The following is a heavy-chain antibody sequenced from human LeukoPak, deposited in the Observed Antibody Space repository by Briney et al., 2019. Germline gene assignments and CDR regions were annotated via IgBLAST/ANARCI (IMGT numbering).Heavy chain of an antibody. Sequence: GGSLRLSCAASGFTFSSFWMSWVRQPPGKGLEGGPNINQEGSEKYYVDAVKGRFTISRDNAKNSLYLQMNSLRAEDTAVYYCASQPGYSSGWYPADAFDIWGQGTMVTVSS. D-gene: IGHD6-19*01. CDR3: ASQPGYSSGWYPADAFDI. CDR1: GFTFSSFW. V-gene: IGHV3-7*01. J-gene: IGHJ3*02. CDR2: INQEGSEK.